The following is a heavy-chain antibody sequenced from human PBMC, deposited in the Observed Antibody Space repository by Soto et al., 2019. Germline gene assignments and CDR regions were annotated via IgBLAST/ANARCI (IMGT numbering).Heavy chain of an antibody. CDR2: IYYSGST. CDR1: GGSIISYY. V-gene: IGHV4-59*01. CDR3: ARVVLTNYYYYGMDV. Sequence: PSETLSLTCTVSGGSIISYYWSWIRQPPGKGLEWIGYIYYSGSTNYNPSLKSRVTISVDTSKNQFSLKLSSVTAADTAVYYCARVVLTNYYYYGMDVWGQGTTVTVSS. J-gene: IGHJ6*02. D-gene: IGHD4-4*01.